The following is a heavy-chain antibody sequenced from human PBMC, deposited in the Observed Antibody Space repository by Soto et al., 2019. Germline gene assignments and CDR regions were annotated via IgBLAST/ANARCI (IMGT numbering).Heavy chain of an antibody. CDR3: ARAPPDYYGSGSYEDRPFY. J-gene: IGHJ4*02. CDR1: GFTFSSYG. V-gene: IGHV3-33*01. CDR2: IWYDGRNK. D-gene: IGHD3-10*01. Sequence: QVQLVESGGGVVQPGRSLRLSCAASGFTFSSYGMHWVRQAPGKGLEWVAVIWYDGRNKYYGDSVKGRFTISRDNSKNTLYLQMNSLRVEDTAVYYCARAPPDYYGSGSYEDRPFYCCQGTLVTVSS.